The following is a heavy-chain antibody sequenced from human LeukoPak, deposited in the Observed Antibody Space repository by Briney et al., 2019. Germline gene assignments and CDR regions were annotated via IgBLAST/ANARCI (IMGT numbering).Heavy chain of an antibody. Sequence: ASVKVSCKASGYTFTGYYMYWVRQAPGQGLEWMGWINPNSGGTNYAQKFQGRVTMTRDTSISTAYMELSRLRSDDTAVYYCARDGAYGDYPGYWGQGTLVTVSS. V-gene: IGHV1-2*02. CDR3: ARDGAYGDYPGY. CDR2: INPNSGGT. J-gene: IGHJ4*02. CDR1: GYTFTGYY. D-gene: IGHD4-17*01.